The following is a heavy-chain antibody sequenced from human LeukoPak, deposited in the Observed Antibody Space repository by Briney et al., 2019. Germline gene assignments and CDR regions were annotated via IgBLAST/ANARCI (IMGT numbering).Heavy chain of an antibody. V-gene: IGHV4-30-2*01. CDR3: ARGGNYYDSFDY. J-gene: IGHJ4*02. CDR1: GGSISSGGYS. D-gene: IGHD3-22*01. CDR2: IYHSGST. Sequence: SETLSLTCAVSGGSISSGGYSWSWIRQPPGKGLEWIGYIYHSGSTYYYPSLKSRVTISVDRSKNQFSLKLSSVTAADTAVYYCARGGNYYDSFDYWGQGTLVTVSS.